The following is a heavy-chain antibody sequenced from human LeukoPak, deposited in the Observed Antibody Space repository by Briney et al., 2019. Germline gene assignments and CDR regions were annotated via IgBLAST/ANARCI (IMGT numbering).Heavy chain of an antibody. CDR2: IDPSDSYT. CDR1: GYSFTSYW. D-gene: IGHD3-16*02. V-gene: IGHV5-10-1*01. J-gene: IGHJ4*02. CDR3: ARRPILRLGELSSFDY. Sequence: GESLKISCKGSGYSFTSYWISWVRQMPGKGLECMGRIDPSDSYTNYSPSFQGHVTISADKSISTAYLQWSSLKASDTAMYYCARRPILRLGELSSFDYWGQGTLVTVSS.